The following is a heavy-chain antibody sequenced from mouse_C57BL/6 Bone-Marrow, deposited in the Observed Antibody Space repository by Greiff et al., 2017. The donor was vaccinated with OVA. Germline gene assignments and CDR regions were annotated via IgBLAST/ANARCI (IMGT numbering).Heavy chain of an antibody. V-gene: IGHV1-9*01. D-gene: IGHD1-1*01. CDR3: ARPYYYGSSYRYFDV. J-gene: IGHJ1*03. Sequence: QVQLQQSGAELMKPGASVKLSCKATGYTFTGYWIEWVKQRPGHGLEWIGEILPGSGSTNYTEKFKGKATFTADTSSNTAYMQLSSLTTEDSAIYYCARPYYYGSSYRYFDVWGTGTTVTVSS. CDR1: GYTFTGYW. CDR2: ILPGSGST.